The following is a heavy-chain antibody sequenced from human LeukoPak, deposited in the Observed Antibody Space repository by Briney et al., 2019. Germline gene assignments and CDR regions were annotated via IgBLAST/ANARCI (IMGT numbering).Heavy chain of an antibody. D-gene: IGHD1-26*01. CDR3: ARDLVGYSGSPSFDY. Sequence: GSSVKVSCKASGGTFSSYAISWVRQAPGQGLEWMGGIIPIFGTANYAQKFQGRVTITADESTSTAYMELSSLRSEDTAVYYCARDLVGYSGSPSFDYWGQGTLVTVSS. V-gene: IGHV1-69*01. CDR2: IIPIFGTA. J-gene: IGHJ4*02. CDR1: GGTFSSYA.